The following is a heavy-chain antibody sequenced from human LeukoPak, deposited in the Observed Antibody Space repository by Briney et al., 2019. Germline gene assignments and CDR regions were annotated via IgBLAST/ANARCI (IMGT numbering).Heavy chain of an antibody. CDR3: TTGDYYDSSGYYRDY. J-gene: IGHJ4*02. CDR2: IKSKTDGGTT. D-gene: IGHD3-22*01. CDR1: GFTFSNAW. V-gene: IGHV3-15*01. Sequence: PGGSLRLSCAASGFTFSNAWMSWVRQAPGKGLECVGRIKSKTDGGTTDYAAPVKGRFTISRDDSKNTLYLQMNSLKTEDTAVYYCTTGDYYDSSGYYRDYWGQGTLVTVSS.